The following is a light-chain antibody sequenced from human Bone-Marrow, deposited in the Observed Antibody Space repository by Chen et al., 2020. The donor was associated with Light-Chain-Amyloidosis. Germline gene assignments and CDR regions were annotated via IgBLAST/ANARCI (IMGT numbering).Light chain of an antibody. CDR3: SSFTSSSSYV. Sequence: QSALTQHASVSGSPGHSTTIACPGTSGDVGTYNYVSWYQQHQGKAPKVMIYAVSNRPSGVSNRFSGSKSGNTASLTISVLQAEDEADYYCSSFTSSSSYVFGPGTKVTVL. CDR2: AVS. CDR1: SGDVGTYNY. V-gene: IGLV2-14*01. J-gene: IGLJ1*01.